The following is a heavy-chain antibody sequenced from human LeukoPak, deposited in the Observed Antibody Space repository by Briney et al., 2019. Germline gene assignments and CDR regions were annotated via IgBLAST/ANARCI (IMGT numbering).Heavy chain of an antibody. CDR2: INNIGTTI. V-gene: IGHV3-48*03. CDR3: ARYRVMDV. CDR1: GFTLSSYA. Sequence: PGGSLRLSCAASGFTLSSYAMSWVRQAPGKGLEWVSYINNIGTTIYYADSVKGRFTISRDNARNSLYLQLNSLTVEDTAVYYCARYRVMDVWGKGTTVTISS. D-gene: IGHD3-16*02. J-gene: IGHJ6*04.